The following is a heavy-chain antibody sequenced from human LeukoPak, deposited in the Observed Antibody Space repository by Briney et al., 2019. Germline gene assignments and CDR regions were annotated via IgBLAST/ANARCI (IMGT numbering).Heavy chain of an antibody. CDR3: ARDYYDSSGENYYYYYMDV. Sequence: GGSLRFSCAASGFTFDDYGMSWVRQAPGKGLEWVSGINWNGGSTGYADSVKGRFTISRDNAKNSLYLQMNSLRAEDTAVYYCARDYYDSSGENYYYYYMDVWGKGTTVTVSS. CDR1: GFTFDDYG. CDR2: INWNGGST. D-gene: IGHD3-22*01. J-gene: IGHJ6*03. V-gene: IGHV3-20*04.